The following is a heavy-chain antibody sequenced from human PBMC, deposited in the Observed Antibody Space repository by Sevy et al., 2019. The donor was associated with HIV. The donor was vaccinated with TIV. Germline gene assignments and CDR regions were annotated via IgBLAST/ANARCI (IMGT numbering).Heavy chain of an antibody. Sequence: ASVKVSCKASGYTFIGFYIHWVRQAPGQGLEWMGWMNPNNGDTKYAQNFQGWVTMTRDTSISTAYMELSRLKFDDTAIYYCARDLSGGQVGGWFDPWGQGTLVTVSS. CDR1: GYTFIGFY. J-gene: IGHJ5*02. V-gene: IGHV1-2*04. D-gene: IGHD2-15*01. CDR2: MNPNNGDT. CDR3: ARDLSGGQVGGWFDP.